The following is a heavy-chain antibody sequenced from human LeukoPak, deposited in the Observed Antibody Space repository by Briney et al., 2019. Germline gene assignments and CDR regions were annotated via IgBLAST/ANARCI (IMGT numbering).Heavy chain of an antibody. J-gene: IGHJ4*02. V-gene: IGHV3-33*08. CDR3: ARAGIQLWPGPFDY. CDR1: GFTFSSYE. D-gene: IGHD5-18*01. CDR2: IWYDGSNK. Sequence: GGSLRLSCAASGFTFSSYEMNWVRQAPGKGLEWVAVIWYDGSNKYYADSVKGRFTISRDNSKNTLYLQMNSLRAEDTAVYYCARAGIQLWPGPFDYWGQGTLVTVSS.